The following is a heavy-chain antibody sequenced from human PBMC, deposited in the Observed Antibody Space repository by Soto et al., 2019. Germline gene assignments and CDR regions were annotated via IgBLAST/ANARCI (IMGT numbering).Heavy chain of an antibody. V-gene: IGHV3-33*01. D-gene: IGHD4-17*01. CDR1: GFSFSSYG. Sequence: GGSLRLSCAASGFSFSSYGMHWVRQAPGKGLEWVAVIWYDGSNKDYADSVKGRFTISRDKSKNTLYLQMNSLRVEDTAVYYCARGPYGDLIHWGKGILVTVSS. CDR3: ARGPYGDLIH. J-gene: IGHJ4*02. CDR2: IWYDGSNK.